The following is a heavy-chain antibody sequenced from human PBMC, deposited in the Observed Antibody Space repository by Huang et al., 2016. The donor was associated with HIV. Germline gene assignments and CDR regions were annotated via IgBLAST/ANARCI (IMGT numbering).Heavy chain of an antibody. CDR1: GFTFSSYS. J-gene: IGHJ4*02. V-gene: IGHV3-48*01. Sequence: EVHLVASGGGLVQPGGSLRLSCAASGFTFSSYSMNWVRQAPGKGLGWVSYISSSGSIIYYADSVKGRFTVSRDNAKNSLYLQMNSLRAEDTAVFYCARDPEVNLKYSDYEYGHDYWGQGTLVTVSS. CDR2: ISSSGSII. D-gene: IGHD5-12*01. CDR3: ARDPEVNLKYSDYEYGHDY.